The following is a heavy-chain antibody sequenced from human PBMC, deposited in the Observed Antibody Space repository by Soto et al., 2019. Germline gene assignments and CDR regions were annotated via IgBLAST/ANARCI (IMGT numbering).Heavy chain of an antibody. CDR2: IYYSGTT. J-gene: IGHJ2*01. Sequence: SETLSLTCGVSGGSISSINWWSWVRQTPGKGLEWIGEIYYSGTTNYNPSLTSRVTMSIDKSKNQFFLNLTSVTAADTAVYYCAIPNSSSRWYFDLWGRGTLVTVSS. D-gene: IGHD6-6*01. CDR3: AIPNSSSRWYFDL. CDR1: GGSISSINW. V-gene: IGHV4-4*02.